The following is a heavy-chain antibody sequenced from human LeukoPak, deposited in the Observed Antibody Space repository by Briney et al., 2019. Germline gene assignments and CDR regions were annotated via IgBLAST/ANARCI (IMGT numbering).Heavy chain of an antibody. CDR1: GFTFSNAW. Sequence: NPGGSLTLSCAASGFTFSNAWMSWVRQAPGKGLEWVGRIKSKSDGGTTDYAAPVKGRFTISRDDSKNMLYLQMNSLKTEDTAVYYCTTTVDTTYYYDSSGYSSPFRNWGQGTLVTVSS. V-gene: IGHV3-15*01. CDR2: IKSKSDGGTT. CDR3: TTTVDTTYYYDSSGYSSPFRN. D-gene: IGHD3-22*01. J-gene: IGHJ4*02.